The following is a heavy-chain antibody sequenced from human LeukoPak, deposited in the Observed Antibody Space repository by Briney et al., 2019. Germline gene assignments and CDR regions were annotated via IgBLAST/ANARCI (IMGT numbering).Heavy chain of an antibody. CDR1: GGSFSNYC. J-gene: IGHJ4*02. CDR2: TCDSANT. V-gene: IGHV4-59*01. D-gene: IGHD6-19*01. CDR3: ARWHDSGRYFDY. Sequence: SETLSLTCTVSGGSFSNYCWNWMRQSPGRGLEWIGYTCDSANTYYNPSLKSRDTISVDTSKNQFSLKPTSATAADTAVYYCARWHDSGRYFDYWGRGTSVTVSS.